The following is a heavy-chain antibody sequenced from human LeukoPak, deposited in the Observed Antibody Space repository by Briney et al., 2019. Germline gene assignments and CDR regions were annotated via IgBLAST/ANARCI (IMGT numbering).Heavy chain of an antibody. V-gene: IGHV3-48*02. CDR3: ARYCTGTNSFASYDY. J-gene: IGHJ4*02. CDR1: GFNVSGNY. D-gene: IGHD2-8*02. CDR2: ISSSSSTI. Sequence: QPGGSLRLSCAASGFNVSGNYMSWVRQAPGKGLEWVSYISSSSSTIYYADSVKGRFTISRDNAKNSLYLQMNSLRDEDTAVYYCARYCTGTNSFASYDYWGQGTLVAVSS.